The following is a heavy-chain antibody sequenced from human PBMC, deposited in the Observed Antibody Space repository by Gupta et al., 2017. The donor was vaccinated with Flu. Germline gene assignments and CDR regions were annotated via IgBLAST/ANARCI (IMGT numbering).Heavy chain of an antibody. CDR2: TRDKTKSFSR. CDR3: ARTLVYNDMHV. CDR1: GFSVSDYY. J-gene: IGHJ6*03. D-gene: IGHD3-16*02. V-gene: IGHV3-72*01. Sequence: EVQLVESGGDLVQPGGSLRLSCAASGFSVSDYYIDWVRQAPGKGLEWVCRTRDKTKSFSRDYAESVKGRFSISRDDSRNSVYLQMYNLKIDDAAVYYCARTLVYNDMHVWGQGTTVTVSS.